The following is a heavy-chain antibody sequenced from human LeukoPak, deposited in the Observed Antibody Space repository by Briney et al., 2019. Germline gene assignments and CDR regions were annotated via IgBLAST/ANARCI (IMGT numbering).Heavy chain of an antibody. D-gene: IGHD3-10*01. V-gene: IGHV1-3*01. CDR2: INAGNGNT. CDR1: GYTFTTYP. J-gene: IGHJ4*02. Sequence: ASVTVSCKASGYTFTTYPVNWVRQAPGQGLEWMGWINAGNGNTKYSQKVQGRVTINRDTSATTVYMELSSLRSEDTAVYYCARDRCHYSSGSYCYYFDYWGQGTLVTVSS. CDR3: ARDRCHYSSGSYCYYFDY.